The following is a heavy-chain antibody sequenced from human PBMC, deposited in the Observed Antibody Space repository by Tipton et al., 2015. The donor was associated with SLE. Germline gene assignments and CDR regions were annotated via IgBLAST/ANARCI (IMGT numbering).Heavy chain of an antibody. Sequence: SLRLSCAASGFSLTSCDMHWVRQAPGKGLEWVSCMSGDGRYIYFADSVKGRFTISRDNAKNLLYLEMNSLRVEDTALYYCARDRDDHQGGMDVWGQGTTVTVTS. V-gene: IGHV3-21*03. CDR1: GFSLTSCD. J-gene: IGHJ6*02. CDR3: ARDRDDHQGGMDV. CDR2: MSGDGRYI. D-gene: IGHD5-24*01.